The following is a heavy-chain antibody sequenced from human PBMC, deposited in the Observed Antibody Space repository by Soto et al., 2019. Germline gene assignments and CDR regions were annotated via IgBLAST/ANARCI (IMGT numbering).Heavy chain of an antibody. J-gene: IGHJ4*02. D-gene: IGHD4-17*01. CDR1: GYSFTIYC. V-gene: IGHV5-51*01. Sequence: GESLKISCKGSGYSFTIYCIGWVLQMPGKGLEWMGIIYPGDSDTRYSPSFQGQVTISADKSISTAYLQWSSLKASDTAMYYCARQGDYGGIYFDYWGQGTLVTVSS. CDR3: ARQGDYGGIYFDY. CDR2: IYPGDSDT.